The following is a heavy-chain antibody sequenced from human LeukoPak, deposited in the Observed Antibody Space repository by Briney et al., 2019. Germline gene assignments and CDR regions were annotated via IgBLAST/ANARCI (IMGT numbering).Heavy chain of an antibody. D-gene: IGHD5-24*01. CDR1: GYTFTSYA. J-gene: IGHJ5*02. CDR3: ARGRNGVAGDFDP. V-gene: IGHV1-46*01. Sequence: ASVKVSCKASGYTFTSYAMNWVRQAPGQGLEWMGIINPSGGSTSYAQKFQGRVTMTRDTSTSTVYMELSSLRSEDTAVYYCARGRNGVAGDFDPWGQGTLVTVSS. CDR2: INPSGGST.